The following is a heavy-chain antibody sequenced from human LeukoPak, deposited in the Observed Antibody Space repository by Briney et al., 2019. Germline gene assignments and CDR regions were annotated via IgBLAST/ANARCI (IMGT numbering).Heavy chain of an antibody. D-gene: IGHD3-9*01. J-gene: IGHJ4*02. V-gene: IGHV1-69*04. CDR3: AIHYYDILTGYFDY. CDR1: GGTFSSYA. Sequence: SVKVSCKASGGTFSSYAISWVRQAPGQGLEWMGRIIPILGIANYAQKFQGRVTITADKSTSTAYMGLSSLRSEDTAVYYCAIHYYDILTGYFDYWGQGTLVTVSS. CDR2: IIPILGIA.